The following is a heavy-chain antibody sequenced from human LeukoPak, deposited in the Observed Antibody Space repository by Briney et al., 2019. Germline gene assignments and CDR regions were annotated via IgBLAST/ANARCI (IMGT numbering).Heavy chain of an antibody. CDR3: AKDSPSDL. V-gene: IGHV3-30*02. Sequence: GGSLRLSCAAAAFAFSSYCMHWVRQAPGKGLEWVAFIRYDGSNKYYADTVKGRFTISRDNSKNTLYLQMNSLRAEDTAVYYCAKDSPSDLWGRGTLVTVSS. CDR1: AFAFSSYC. J-gene: IGHJ2*01. CDR2: IRYDGSNK.